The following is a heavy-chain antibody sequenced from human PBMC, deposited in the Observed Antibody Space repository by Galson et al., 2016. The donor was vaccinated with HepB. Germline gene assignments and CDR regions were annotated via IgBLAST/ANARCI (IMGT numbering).Heavy chain of an antibody. CDR3: SRDLMNPYNWFDP. CDR1: GFTFSSYW. J-gene: IGHJ5*02. Sequence: SLRLSCAASGFTFSSYWMHWVRQAPGKGLVWVARIGSDGSSTSYADSVKGRFTISRDNATNTLYLQMNSLRAEDTAVYYCSRDLMNPYNWFDPWGQGTLVTVSS. CDR2: IGSDGSST. V-gene: IGHV3-74*01. D-gene: IGHD1-14*01.